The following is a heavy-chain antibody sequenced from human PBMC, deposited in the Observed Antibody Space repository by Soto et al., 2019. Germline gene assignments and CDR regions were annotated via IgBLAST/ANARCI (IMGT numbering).Heavy chain of an antibody. CDR1: GYSFTSYW. V-gene: IGHV5-51*01. J-gene: IGHJ6*02. CDR2: IYPGDSDT. D-gene: IGHD6-13*01. Sequence: EVQLVQSGAEVKKPGESLKISCKGSGYSFTSYWIGWVRQMPGKGLEWMGIIYPGDSDTRYSPSFQGQVTISADKSISTAYPQWSSLKASDTAMYYCARHLGRAAAGDYYGMDVWGQGTTVTVSS. CDR3: ARHLGRAAAGDYYGMDV.